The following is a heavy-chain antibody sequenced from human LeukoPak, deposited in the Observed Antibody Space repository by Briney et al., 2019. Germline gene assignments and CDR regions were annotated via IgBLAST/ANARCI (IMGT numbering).Heavy chain of an antibody. CDR3: ARDIIRGQSDFDY. D-gene: IGHD5-12*01. J-gene: IGHJ4*02. CDR2: IEDDGDQK. CDR1: GFTFGDYW. V-gene: IGHV3-7*01. Sequence: GGSLRVSCLASGFTFGDYWMSCVRQAPGKGLEFVGNIEDDGDQKNYVDSVKGRFTISRYNVKNSLYLQMNSLRVEDTGVYYCARDIIRGQSDFDYWGQGVLVIVSS.